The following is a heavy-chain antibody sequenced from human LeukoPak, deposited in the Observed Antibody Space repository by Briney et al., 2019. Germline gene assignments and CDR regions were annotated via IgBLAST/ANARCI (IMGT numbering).Heavy chain of an antibody. V-gene: IGHV3-30*02. CDR3: ARVPSMVTRYYFDY. CDR1: GFTFSSYG. J-gene: IGHJ4*02. D-gene: IGHD5-18*01. CDR2: IRYDGSNK. Sequence: GGSLRLSCAASGFTFSSYGMHWVRQAPGKGLEWVAFIRYDGSNKYYADSVKGRFTISRDNAKNSLYLQMNSLRAEDTAVYYCARVPSMVTRYYFDYWGQGTLVTVSS.